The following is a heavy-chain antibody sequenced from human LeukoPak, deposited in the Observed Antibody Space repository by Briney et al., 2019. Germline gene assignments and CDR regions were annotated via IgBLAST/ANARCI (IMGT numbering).Heavy chain of an antibody. CDR2: IYYSGST. Sequence: PSETLSLTCAVSGGSIRRYYCSWIRQPPGKGLEWIGYIYYSGSTNYNPSLKSRVTISVDTSKNQFSLKLSSVTAADTAVYYCARDAPYYYDSSGSNNWFDPWGQGTLVTVPS. CDR1: GGSIRRYY. V-gene: IGHV4-59*01. J-gene: IGHJ5*02. D-gene: IGHD3-22*01. CDR3: ARDAPYYYDSSGSNNWFDP.